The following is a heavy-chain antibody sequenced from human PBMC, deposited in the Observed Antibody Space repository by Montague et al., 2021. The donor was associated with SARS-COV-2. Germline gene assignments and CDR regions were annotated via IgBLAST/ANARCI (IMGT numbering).Heavy chain of an antibody. J-gene: IGHJ6*02. CDR1: GGSISTYY. V-gene: IGHV4-59*08. CDR2: IYYSGST. Sequence: SETLSPTCTVSGGSISTYYWSWIRQPPGKGLEWIGYIYYSGSTNYYPSLKSRVTISVDTSKNQFSLDLNSVTAADTAVYYCARNAYNHYGLDVWGQGTTVTVSS. CDR3: ARNAYNHYGLDV.